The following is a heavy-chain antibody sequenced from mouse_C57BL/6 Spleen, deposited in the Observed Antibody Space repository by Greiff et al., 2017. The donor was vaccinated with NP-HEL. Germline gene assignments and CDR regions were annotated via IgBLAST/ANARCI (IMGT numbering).Heavy chain of an antibody. CDR1: GFTFKNSY. D-gene: IGHD1-1*01. CDR3: APIYYYGSSYVAWFAY. V-gene: IGHV14-3*01. CDR2: IDPANGNT. Sequence: EVQRVESVAELVRPGASVKLSCTASGFTFKNSYMHWVKQRPEQGLEWIGRIDPANGNTTYAPKFQGKATITADTSSNTAYLQLSSLTSEDTAIYYCAPIYYYGSSYVAWFAYWGQRTLVTVSA. J-gene: IGHJ3*01.